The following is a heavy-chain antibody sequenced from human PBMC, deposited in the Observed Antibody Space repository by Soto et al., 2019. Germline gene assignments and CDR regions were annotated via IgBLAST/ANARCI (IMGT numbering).Heavy chain of an antibody. D-gene: IGHD2-2*01. CDR3: ARDVCISTSCYFAYRSWFDP. Sequence: QVQLVQSGAEEKKPGASVKVSCKASGYTFTSYAMHWVRQAPGQRLEWMGWINAGNGNTKYSQKFQGRVTITRDTSASTAYMELSSLRSEDTAVYYCARDVCISTSCYFAYRSWFDPWGQGTLVTVSS. J-gene: IGHJ5*02. V-gene: IGHV1-3*05. CDR2: INAGNGNT. CDR1: GYTFTSYA.